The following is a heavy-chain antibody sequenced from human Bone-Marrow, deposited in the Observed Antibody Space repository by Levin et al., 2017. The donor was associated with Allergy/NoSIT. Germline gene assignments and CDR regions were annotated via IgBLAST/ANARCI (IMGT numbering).Heavy chain of an antibody. CDR3: ARKGYGGDQGLDY. Sequence: SCAAFGFSLTSHSMHWVRQAPGKGLQWVASISYDGSEKYYADSVKGRFSISRDKSKNTLHLEMNSLGAEDTAVYYCARKGYGGDQGLDYWGQGSLVTVSS. D-gene: IGHD4/OR15-4a*01. CDR2: ISYDGSEK. J-gene: IGHJ4*02. CDR1: GFSLTSHS. V-gene: IGHV3-30*04.